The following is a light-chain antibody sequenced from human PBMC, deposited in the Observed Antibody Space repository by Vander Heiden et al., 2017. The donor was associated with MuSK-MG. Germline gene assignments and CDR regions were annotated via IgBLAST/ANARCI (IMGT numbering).Light chain of an antibody. CDR1: RSNIGSNT. J-gene: IGLJ2*01. CDR3: APGDDSLNGVI. V-gene: IGLV1-44*01. CDR2: RNN. Sequence: QSVLTQPPSASGTPGQRVTMSCSGSRSNIGSNTINWYQQLPGKAPKVLMYRNNQRPSGVPDRFSGSKSGTSATLAISGLQAEDEGDYFCAPGDDSLNGVIFGGGTKLTVL.